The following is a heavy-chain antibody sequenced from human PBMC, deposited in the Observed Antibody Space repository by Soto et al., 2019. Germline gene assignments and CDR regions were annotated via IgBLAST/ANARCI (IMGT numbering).Heavy chain of an antibody. CDR3: ARDTTPSL. V-gene: IGHV4-59*01. CDR2: VYYSGSN. Sequence: QVQLQESGPGLVKPSETLSLTCTVSGASISRYYWIWIRQTQGKGLEWLGYVYYSGSNNYNPSLKSRVTIAVHTPKNLFHLKTSPVTAADTEMYYCARDTTPSLWGQGTLVTVSS. J-gene: IGHJ4*02. CDR1: GASISRYY. D-gene: IGHD1-1*01.